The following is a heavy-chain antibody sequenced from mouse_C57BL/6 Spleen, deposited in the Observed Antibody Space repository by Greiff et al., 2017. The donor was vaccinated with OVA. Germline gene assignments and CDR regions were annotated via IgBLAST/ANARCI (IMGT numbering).Heavy chain of an antibody. V-gene: IGHV5-17*01. CDR3: ARGGGTACDY. Sequence: EVKLVESGGGLVKPGGSLKLSCAASGFTFSDYGMHWVRQAPEKGLEWVAYISSGSTTIYYADTVKGRFTISRDNAKNTLFLQMTSLRSEDTAMYYCARGGGTACDYWGQGTTLTVSS. CDR2: ISSGSTTI. CDR1: GFTFSDYG. J-gene: IGHJ2*01. D-gene: IGHD4-1*01.